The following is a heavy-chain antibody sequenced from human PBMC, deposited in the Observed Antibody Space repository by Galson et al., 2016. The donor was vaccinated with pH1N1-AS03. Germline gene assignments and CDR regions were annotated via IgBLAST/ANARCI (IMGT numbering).Heavy chain of an antibody. D-gene: IGHD4-23*01. Sequence: SLRLSCAASGFTFSAYSMNWFRQAPGKGLEWVSHIRSRSSGKYYADSVTGRFTVSRDDAENSLYLQMNSLSVEDTAVYFCARHLRAVADPYWGQGTLVTVSS. J-gene: IGHJ4*02. CDR3: ARHLRAVADPY. V-gene: IGHV3-48*01. CDR2: IRSRSSGK. CDR1: GFTFSAYS.